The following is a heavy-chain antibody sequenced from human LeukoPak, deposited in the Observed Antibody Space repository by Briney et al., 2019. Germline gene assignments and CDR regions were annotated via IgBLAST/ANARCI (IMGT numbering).Heavy chain of an antibody. CDR1: GGTFSSYA. CDR3: ARDGSSSWYSYYGMDV. D-gene: IGHD6-13*01. J-gene: IGHJ6*02. Sequence: SVKVSCKASGGTFSSYAISWVRQAPGQGLEWMGGIIPIFGTANYAQKFQGRVTITADESTSTAYMELSSLRSEDTAVYYCARDGSSSWYSYYGMDVWGQGTTVTVSS. V-gene: IGHV1-69*13. CDR2: IIPIFGTA.